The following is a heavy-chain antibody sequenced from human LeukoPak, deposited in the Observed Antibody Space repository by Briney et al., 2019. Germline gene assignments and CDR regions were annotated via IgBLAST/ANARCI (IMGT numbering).Heavy chain of an antibody. J-gene: IGHJ4*02. CDR2: VSSSGSTI. CDR1: GFTFSDYA. V-gene: IGHV3-11*01. D-gene: IGHD5-18*01. Sequence: PGGSLRLSCAASGFTFSDYAMSWIRQAPGKGLEWVSYVSSSGSTIYYADSVKGRFTTSRDNAKNSLYLQMNSLRAEDTAVYYCAREGYSYANGFDYWGQGTLVTVSS. CDR3: AREGYSYANGFDY.